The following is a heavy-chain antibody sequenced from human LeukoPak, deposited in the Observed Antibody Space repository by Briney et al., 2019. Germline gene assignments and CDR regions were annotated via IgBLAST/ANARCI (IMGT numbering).Heavy chain of an antibody. D-gene: IGHD6-19*01. CDR2: ISAYNGNT. CDR3: ARNEGESSGWYGGIEIDY. CDR1: GYTFTSYG. Sequence: ASVKVSCKASGYTFTSYGISWVRQAPGQGLEWMGWISAYNGNTNYAQKLQGRVTMTTDTSTSTAYMELRSLRSDDTAVYYCARNEGESSGWYGGIEIDYWGQGTLVTVSS. J-gene: IGHJ4*02. V-gene: IGHV1-18*01.